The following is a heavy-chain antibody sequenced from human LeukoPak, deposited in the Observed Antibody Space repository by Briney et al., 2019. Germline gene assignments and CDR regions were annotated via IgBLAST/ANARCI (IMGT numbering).Heavy chain of an antibody. J-gene: IGHJ5*02. Sequence: ASVKVSCKASGCTFTGYYMHWVRQAPGQGLEWMGWINPNSGGTNYAQKFQGRVTMTRDTSISTAYMELSRLRSDDTAVCYCARDSTLGYCTGGVCYWFDPWGQGTLVAVSS. CDR1: GCTFTGYY. D-gene: IGHD2-8*02. V-gene: IGHV1-2*02. CDR2: INPNSGGT. CDR3: ARDSTLGYCTGGVCYWFDP.